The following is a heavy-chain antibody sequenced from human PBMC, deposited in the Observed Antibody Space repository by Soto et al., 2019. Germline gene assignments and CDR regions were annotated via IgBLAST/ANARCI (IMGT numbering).Heavy chain of an antibody. V-gene: IGHV4-30-2*01. CDR3: AAGGGLPRYY. CDR1: GGSISSGGYS. Sequence: QLQLQESGSGLVKPSQTLSLTCAVSGGSISSGGYSWSWIRQPPGKGLEWIGYIYHSGSTYYNPSRKSRVTISVDRAKNQFSRKLSSVTAADTAVYCCAAGGGLPRYYWGQGTLVTVSS. CDR2: IYHSGST. J-gene: IGHJ4*02. D-gene: IGHD5-12*01.